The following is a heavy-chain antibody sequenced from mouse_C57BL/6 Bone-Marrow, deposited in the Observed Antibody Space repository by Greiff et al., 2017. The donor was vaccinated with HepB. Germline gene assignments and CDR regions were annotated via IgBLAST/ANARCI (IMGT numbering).Heavy chain of an antibody. Sequence: QVQLQQPGAELVRPGSSVKLSCKASGYTFTSYWMDWVKQRPGQGLEWIGNIYPSDSETHYNQKFKDKATLTVDKSSSTAYMQLSSLTSEDSAVYYCARSDYDYGYFDYWGQGTTLTVSS. CDR3: ARSDYDYGYFDY. J-gene: IGHJ2*01. D-gene: IGHD2-4*01. CDR1: GYTFTSYW. V-gene: IGHV1-61*01. CDR2: IYPSDSET.